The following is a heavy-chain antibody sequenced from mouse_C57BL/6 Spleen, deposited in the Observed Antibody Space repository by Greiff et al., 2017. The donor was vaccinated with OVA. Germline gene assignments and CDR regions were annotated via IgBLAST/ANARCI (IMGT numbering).Heavy chain of an antibody. CDR2: IYPGDGDT. V-gene: IGHV1-80*01. CDR3: ARGTGTLFDY. Sequence: QVQLQQSGAELVKPGASVKISCKASGYAFSSYWMNWVKRRPGKGLEWIGQIYPGDGDTNYNGKFKGKATLTADKSSSTAYMQLSSLTSEDSAVYFCARGTGTLFDYWGQGTTLTVSS. D-gene: IGHD4-1*01. J-gene: IGHJ2*01. CDR1: GYAFSSYW.